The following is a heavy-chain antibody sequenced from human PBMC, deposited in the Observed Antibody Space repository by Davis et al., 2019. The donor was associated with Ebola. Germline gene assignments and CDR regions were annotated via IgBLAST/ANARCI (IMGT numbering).Heavy chain of an antibody. CDR3: ARDHGTTADAFDI. Sequence: AASVKVSCKASGYTFTGYYMHWVRQAPGQGLEWMGWINPNSGGANYAQKFQGWVTMTRDTSISTAYMELRSLRSDDTAVYYCARDHGTTADAFDIWGQGTMVTVSS. CDR2: INPNSGGA. CDR1: GYTFTGYY. J-gene: IGHJ3*02. D-gene: IGHD4-17*01. V-gene: IGHV1-2*04.